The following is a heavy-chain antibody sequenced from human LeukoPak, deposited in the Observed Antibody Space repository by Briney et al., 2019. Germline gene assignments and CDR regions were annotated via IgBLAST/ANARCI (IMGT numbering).Heavy chain of an antibody. CDR1: GFTLSSYE. CDR3: TRNSGWYGIS. V-gene: IGHV3-23*01. D-gene: IGHD6-19*01. Sequence: PGCSPRLSCTASGFTLSSYELSWIRQAPGKGLEWFSSIDYSGDSTYYADSVKGRFTMSRDNSKNIVYLQLSTLRPEDTALYYCTRNSGWYGISWGQGTQVTVSS. CDR2: IDYSGDST. J-gene: IGHJ4*02.